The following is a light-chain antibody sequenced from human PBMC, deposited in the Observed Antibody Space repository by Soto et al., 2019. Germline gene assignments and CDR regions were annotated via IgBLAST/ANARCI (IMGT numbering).Light chain of an antibody. Sequence: DIQLTQSPSSLSASVGDRVTITCRESQGISSYLNWYRQKPGKTPKFLIYSASILQSGVPSRFSGSGSGTDFTLTISSLQPEDVATYYCQQRLNWPPGFGQGTKVDVK. J-gene: IGKJ1*01. CDR3: QQRLNWPPG. CDR2: SAS. CDR1: QGISSY. V-gene: IGKV1-27*01.